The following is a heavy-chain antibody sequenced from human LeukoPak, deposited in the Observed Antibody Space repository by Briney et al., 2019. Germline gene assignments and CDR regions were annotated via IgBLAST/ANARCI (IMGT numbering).Heavy chain of an antibody. D-gene: IGHD5/OR15-5a*01. CDR3: AKDRVSPPYYMDV. CDR2: ISWNSGSI. Sequence: GRSPRLSCAASGFTFDDYAMHWVRQAPGKGLEWVSGISWNSGSIGYADSVKGRFTISRGNAKNSLYLQMNSLRAEDTALYYCAKDRVSPPYYMDVWGKGTTVTVSS. J-gene: IGHJ6*03. CDR1: GFTFDDYA. V-gene: IGHV3-9*01.